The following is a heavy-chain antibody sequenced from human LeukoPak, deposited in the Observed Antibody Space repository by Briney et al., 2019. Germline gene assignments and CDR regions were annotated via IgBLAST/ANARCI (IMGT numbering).Heavy chain of an antibody. CDR1: GYTFTGYY. CDR2: INPNSGGT. Sequence: ASVKVSCKASGYTFTGYYMHWVRQAPGQGLEWMGWINPNSGGTNYAQKFQGRVTMTRDTSISTAYMELSRLRSDDTAVYYCARDYDILTGYWAPNFDYWGQGTLVTVSS. V-gene: IGHV1-2*02. CDR3: ARDYDILTGYWAPNFDY. J-gene: IGHJ4*02. D-gene: IGHD3-9*01.